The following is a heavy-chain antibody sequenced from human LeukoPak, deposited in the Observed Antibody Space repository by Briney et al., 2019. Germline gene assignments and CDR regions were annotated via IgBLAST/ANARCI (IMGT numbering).Heavy chain of an antibody. Sequence: GSLRLSSAASGFTFSSYSMNWVREAPGKGLEWVSSISSSSSYINYADSVRGRFTISRDNAKNSLFLQMDSLRGEDTAVYYCARCTTGKTFGSLREIKKSREIDFWGQGTLVTVSS. CDR2: ISSSSSYI. V-gene: IGHV3-21*01. J-gene: IGHJ4*02. CDR1: GFTFSSYS. CDR3: ARCTTGKTFGSLREIKKSREIDF. D-gene: IGHD1-1*01.